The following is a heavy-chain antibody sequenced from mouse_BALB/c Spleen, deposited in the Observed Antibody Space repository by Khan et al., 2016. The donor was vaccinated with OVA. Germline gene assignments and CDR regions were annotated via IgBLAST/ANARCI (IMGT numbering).Heavy chain of an antibody. CDR1: EYSFTNYI. J-gene: IGHJ3*01. V-gene: IGHV1S136*01. Sequence: VQLQQSGPELVKPGASVKMSCKASEYSFTNYIIHWVKQKPGQGLEWIGYITPYNDGAKYNEKFKGKATLTSDKSSSSAYMELSGLTSEDSAVSCCARDYGRIFWIAYWGQGTPVTVSA. D-gene: IGHD1-1*01. CDR2: ITPYNDGA. CDR3: ARDYGRIFWIAY.